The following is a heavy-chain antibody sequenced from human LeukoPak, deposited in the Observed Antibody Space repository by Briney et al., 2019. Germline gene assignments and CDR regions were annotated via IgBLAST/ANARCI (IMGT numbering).Heavy chain of an antibody. CDR3: TTDLFIYYDRDY. Sequence: GGSLRPSCAASGFTFSNAWMSWGRQAPGKGLGWVGRIKSKTDGGTTDYAAPVKGRFTISRDDSKNTLYLQMNSLKTEDTAVYYCTTDLFIYYDRDYWGQGTLVTVSS. D-gene: IGHD3-22*01. CDR2: IKSKTDGGTT. J-gene: IGHJ4*02. CDR1: GFTFSNAW. V-gene: IGHV3-15*01.